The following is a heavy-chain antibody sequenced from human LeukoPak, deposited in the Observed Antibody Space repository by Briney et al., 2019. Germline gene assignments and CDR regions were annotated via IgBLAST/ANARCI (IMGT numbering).Heavy chain of an antibody. J-gene: IGHJ5*02. D-gene: IGHD2-2*01. CDR2: INHSGST. V-gene: IGHV4-34*01. CDR1: GGSFSGYY. CDR3: ARGLGYCSSTSCPSHRFDP. Sequence: PSETLSLTCAVYGGSFSGYYWSWIRQPPGKGLEWIGEINHSGSTNYNPSLKSRVTISVDTSKNQFSLKLSSVTAADTAVYYCARGLGYCSSTSCPSHRFDPWGQGTLVTVSS.